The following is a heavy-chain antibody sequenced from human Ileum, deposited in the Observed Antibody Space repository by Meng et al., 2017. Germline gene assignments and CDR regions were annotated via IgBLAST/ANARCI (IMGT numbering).Heavy chain of an antibody. CDR3: AGGGGLIWFGEWFDP. Sequence: AERPVGGRAPLRSPETVPLSCGVNGWCFSCYYWSWLRQPRGRVAEWIGESNHSGCDHHNPSLKSQVTIAVDKSKNLFSVKWCSVTAADTAVYYSAGGGGLIWFGEWFDPCGQGTLVTVSS. V-gene: IGHV4-34*01. CDR1: GWCFSCYY. J-gene: IGHJ5*02. CDR2: SNHSGCD. D-gene: IGHD3-10*01.